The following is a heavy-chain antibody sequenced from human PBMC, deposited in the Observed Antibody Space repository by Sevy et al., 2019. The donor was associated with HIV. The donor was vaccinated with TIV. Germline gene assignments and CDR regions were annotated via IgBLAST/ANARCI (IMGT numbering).Heavy chain of an antibody. CDR1: GGSISSYY. V-gene: IGHV4-4*07. J-gene: IGHJ4*02. CDR2: IYTSGST. Sequence: SETLSLTCTVSGGSISSYYWNWIRQPAGKGREWIGRIYTSGSTNYNPSFKSRVTMSVDTSTNQFSLKLSFLTSADTAVYYGARETRGSYGYWGQGTLVTVSS. CDR3: ARETRGSYGY. D-gene: IGHD1-26*01.